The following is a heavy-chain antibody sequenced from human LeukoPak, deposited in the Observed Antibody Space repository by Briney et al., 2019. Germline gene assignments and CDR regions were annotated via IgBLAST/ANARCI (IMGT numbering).Heavy chain of an antibody. D-gene: IGHD6-13*01. CDR3: ARGGIAAAGTIEGRYYFDY. Sequence: PSETLSLTCTVSGGSISSYYWSWIRQPPGKGLEWTGYIYYSGSTNYNPSLKSRVTISVDTSKNQFSLKLSSVTAADTAVYYCARGGIAAAGTIEGRYYFDYWGQGTLVTVSS. CDR2: IYYSGST. CDR1: GGSISSYY. V-gene: IGHV4-59*01. J-gene: IGHJ4*02.